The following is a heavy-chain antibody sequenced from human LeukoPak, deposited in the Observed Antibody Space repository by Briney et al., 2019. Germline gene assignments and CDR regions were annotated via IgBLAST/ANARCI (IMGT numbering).Heavy chain of an antibody. Sequence: GGALPLPCAACGFSFRGQWLNWVRPPAGRGVAGVANIKADGSEKYYVDSVKGRFTITRDDAKRTVDLQMDNLRAEDTAIYYCAYRNNFEYWGQGALVTVSS. CDR3: AYRNNFEY. D-gene: IGHD1-26*01. J-gene: IGHJ4*02. CDR2: IKADGSEK. V-gene: IGHV3-7*05. CDR1: GFSFRGQW.